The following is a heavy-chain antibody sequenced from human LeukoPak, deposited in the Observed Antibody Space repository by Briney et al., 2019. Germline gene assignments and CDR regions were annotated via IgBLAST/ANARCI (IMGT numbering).Heavy chain of an antibody. J-gene: IGHJ4*02. CDR3: ARGTSSSSPEVDY. CDR1: GFTFSDYY. V-gene: IGHV3-11*04. D-gene: IGHD6-6*01. Sequence: GGSLRLSCAASGFTFSDYYMSWIRQAPGKGLEWVSYISSSGSTIYYADSVKGRFTVSRDNAKNSLYLQMNSLRAEDTAVYYCARGTSSSSPEVDYWGQGTLVTVSS. CDR2: ISSSGSTI.